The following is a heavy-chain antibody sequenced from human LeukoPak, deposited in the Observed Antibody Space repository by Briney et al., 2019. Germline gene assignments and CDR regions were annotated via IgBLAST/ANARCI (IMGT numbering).Heavy chain of an antibody. D-gene: IGHD3-10*01. V-gene: IGHV4-39*07. CDR3: ARDRRVRGVIQGEIDY. CDR2: IYYSGST. J-gene: IGHJ4*02. CDR1: GGSISSGGYY. Sequence: PSETLSLTCTVSGGSISSGGYYWGWIRQPPGKGLEWIGSIYYSGSTYYNPSLKSRVTISVDTSKNQFSLKLSSVTAADTAVYYCARDRRVRGVIQGEIDYWGQGTLVTVSS.